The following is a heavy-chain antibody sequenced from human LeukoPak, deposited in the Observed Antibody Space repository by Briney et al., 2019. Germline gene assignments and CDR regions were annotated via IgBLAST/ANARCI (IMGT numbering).Heavy chain of an antibody. V-gene: IGHV4-34*01. J-gene: IGHJ4*02. CDR2: INHSGST. CDR3: ARDHGSGPPDY. CDR1: GGSISGYY. D-gene: IGHD6-19*01. Sequence: PSETLSLTCTVSGGSISGYYWSWIRQPPGKVLEWIGEINHSGSTNYNPSLKSRVTISIDTSKNQFSLNLRSVTAADTAVYYCARDHGSGPPDYWGQGTLVTVSS.